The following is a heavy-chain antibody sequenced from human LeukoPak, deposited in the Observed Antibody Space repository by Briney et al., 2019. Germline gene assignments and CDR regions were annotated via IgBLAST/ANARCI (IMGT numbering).Heavy chain of an antibody. J-gene: IGHJ5*02. D-gene: IGHD4-23*01. Sequence: GGSLRLSCAASGFIFSEYAMHWVRQAPGKGLDWVATITHDGNTAYYADSVKGRFTISRDTSKNTLFLQLSSLRAEDTAMYHCARGGPAYGGNHNWFDPWGQGTLVTVSS. CDR1: GFIFSEYA. V-gene: IGHV3-30*14. CDR2: ITHDGNTA. CDR3: ARGGPAYGGNHNWFDP.